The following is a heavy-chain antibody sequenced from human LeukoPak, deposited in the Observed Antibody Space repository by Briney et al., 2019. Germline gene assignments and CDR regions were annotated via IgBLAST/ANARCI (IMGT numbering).Heavy chain of an antibody. CDR2: IIPIFGTA. D-gene: IGHD2-2*01. Sequence: SVKVSCKASGGTFSSYAISWVRQAPGQGLEWMGRIIPIFGTANYAQKFQGRVTIATDESTSTAYMELSGLRSEDTAVYYCARDQCSSTSCSGGSSPDYYMDVWGKGTTVTVSS. CDR3: ARDQCSSTSCSGGSSPDYYMDV. CDR1: GGTFSSYA. V-gene: IGHV1-69*05. J-gene: IGHJ6*03.